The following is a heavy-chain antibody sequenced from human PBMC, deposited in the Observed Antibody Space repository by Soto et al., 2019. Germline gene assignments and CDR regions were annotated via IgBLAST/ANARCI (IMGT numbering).Heavy chain of an antibody. CDR2: IFSNDEK. D-gene: IGHD2-2*01. Sequence: QVTLKESGPVLVKPTETLTLTCTVSGFSLSNARMGVSWIRQPPGKALEWLAHIFSNDEKSYSTSLKSRLTISKETSKSQVVLTMTNMDPVDTATYYCARIVLVPAAMLWWFDPWGQGTLVTVSS. V-gene: IGHV2-26*01. CDR1: GFSLSNARMG. J-gene: IGHJ5*02. CDR3: ARIVLVPAAMLWWFDP.